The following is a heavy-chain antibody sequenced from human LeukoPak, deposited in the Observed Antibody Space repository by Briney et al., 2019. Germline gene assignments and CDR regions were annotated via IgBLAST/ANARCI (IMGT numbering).Heavy chain of an antibody. CDR2: ISSSSSYI. Sequence: GGSLRLSCAASGFTFSTYSMNWVRQAPGKGLEWVSSISSSSSYIYYADSVKGRFTISRDNAKNSLYLQMNSLRAEDTAVYYCAREPGDSSGWSEWGQGTLVTVSS. D-gene: IGHD6-19*01. CDR3: AREPGDSSGWSE. V-gene: IGHV3-21*01. CDR1: GFTFSTYS. J-gene: IGHJ4*02.